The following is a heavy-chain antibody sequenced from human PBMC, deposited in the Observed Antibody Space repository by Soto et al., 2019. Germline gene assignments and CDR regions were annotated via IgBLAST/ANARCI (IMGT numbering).Heavy chain of an antibody. CDR2: IYWDDDT. D-gene: IGHD4-17*01. V-gene: IGHV2-5*02. J-gene: IGHJ4*02. CDR1: GFSLSTSRVG. CDR3: AHYRIFGDYMYYFDS. Sequence: HITLKASGPTLVKPTQTLTLTCTFSGFSLSTSRVGVGWIRHPPGKALEWLAHIYWDDDTRYSPSLKTRLTSTKDTSQHPVVLTMTNMDPVDTATYYCAHYRIFGDYMYYFDSWGQGTLVTVSS.